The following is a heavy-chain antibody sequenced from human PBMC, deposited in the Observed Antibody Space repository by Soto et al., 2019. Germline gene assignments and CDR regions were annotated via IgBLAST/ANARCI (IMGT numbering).Heavy chain of an antibody. CDR2: IYWNDEM. CDR3: AHRRFAKYSSLPADFDY. CDR1: GFSLNSSGVG. Sequence: SGPTLVNPTQTLTLTCTFSGFSLNSSGVGVGWIRQPPGKALEWLALIYWNDEMHYSPSLKSRLTITEDASKHQVVLTVTNMDPVDTATYYCAHRRFAKYSSLPADFDYWGQGILVTVSS. V-gene: IGHV2-5*01. D-gene: IGHD6-6*01. J-gene: IGHJ4*02.